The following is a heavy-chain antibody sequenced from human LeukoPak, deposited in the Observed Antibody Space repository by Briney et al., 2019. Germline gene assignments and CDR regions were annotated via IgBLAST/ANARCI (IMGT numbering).Heavy chain of an antibody. CDR3: AKDLYGAYYDFWSGYSPVDY. CDR2: ISASVGST. J-gene: IGHJ4*02. V-gene: IGHV3-23*01. D-gene: IGHD3-3*01. CDR1: GFTPTSYA. Sequence: GGSLRPSCAASGFTPTSYAMSWVRQAPGKGRGWVSAISASVGSTYYADSVKGRFTISRDNSKNTLYLQMNSLRAEDTAVDYCAKDLYGAYYDFWSGYSPVDYWGQGTLVTVSS.